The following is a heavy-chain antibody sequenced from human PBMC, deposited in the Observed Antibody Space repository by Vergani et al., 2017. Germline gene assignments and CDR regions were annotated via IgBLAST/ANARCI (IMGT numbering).Heavy chain of an antibody. CDR2: ISNSGNTI. V-gene: IGHV3-11*04. CDR1: GFSFSDHY. J-gene: IGHJ3*02. CDR3: ARDAAYSRVEGGAFDI. D-gene: IGHD4-11*01. Sequence: QVQLVESGGGLVKPGGSLRLSCAASGFSFSDHYMTWIRQAPGKGLEWVSYISNSGNTIEYADSVKGRFSISRDNAKSSLFLQMDSLRAEDTAVYYCARDAAYSRVEGGAFDIWGQGTRVSVSS.